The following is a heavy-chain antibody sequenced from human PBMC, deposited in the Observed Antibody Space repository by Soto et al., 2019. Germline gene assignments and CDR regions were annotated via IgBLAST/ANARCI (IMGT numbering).Heavy chain of an antibody. Sequence: QVQLVQSGAEVKKPGSSVKVSCKASGGTFSSYSINWVRQAPGQGLEWMGGIIPIFGTANYAQKFQARVTITADESTSTSYMALSSLRSEDTSLYYCATSKISSSYVYWGQGTLVTVSS. D-gene: IGHD3-22*01. CDR1: GGTFSSYS. V-gene: IGHV1-69*01. CDR2: IIPIFGTA. CDR3: ATSKISSSYVY. J-gene: IGHJ4*02.